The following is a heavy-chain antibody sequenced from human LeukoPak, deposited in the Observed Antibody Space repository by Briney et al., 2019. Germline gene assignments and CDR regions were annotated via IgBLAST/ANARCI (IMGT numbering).Heavy chain of an antibody. CDR2: IYYSGST. CDR1: GGSISSYY. J-gene: IGHJ3*02. Sequence: PSEPLSLTCTVSGGSISSYYWSWIRQPPGKGPEWIGYIYYSGSTNYNPSLKSRVTISVDTSKNQFSLKLSSVTAADTAVYYCARHPLIVGPFDIWGQGTMVTVSS. D-gene: IGHD3-22*01. CDR3: ARHPLIVGPFDI. V-gene: IGHV4-59*08.